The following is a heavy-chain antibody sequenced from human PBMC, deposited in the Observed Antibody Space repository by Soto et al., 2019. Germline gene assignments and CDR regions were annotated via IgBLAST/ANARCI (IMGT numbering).Heavy chain of an antibody. Sequence: GGSLRLSCAASGITVSGHCMSWVRQAPGKGLEWVSFIYSGGTTHYADSVKGRLTISRDNAKNTLYLQMNSLRAEDTAVDYCVRGDGDYYDGYGYLGRHWGQGT. CDR3: VRGDGDYYDGYGYLGRH. J-gene: IGHJ4*02. CDR2: IYSGGTT. D-gene: IGHD3-22*01. V-gene: IGHV3-66*01. CDR1: GITVSGHC.